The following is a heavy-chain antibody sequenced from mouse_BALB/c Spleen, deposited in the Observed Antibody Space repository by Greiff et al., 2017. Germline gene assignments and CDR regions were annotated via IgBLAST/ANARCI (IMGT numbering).Heavy chain of an antibody. CDR2: ISTYNGNT. J-gene: IGHJ4*01. V-gene: IGHV1-67*01. Sequence: VKLVESGPEVVRPGVSVKISCKGSGYTFTDYAMHWVKQSHAKSLEWIGVISTYNGNTNYNQKFKGKATMTVDKSSSTAYMELARLTSEDSAIYYCADHGPGDYYAMDYWGQGTSVTVSS. CDR1: GYTFTDYA. CDR3: ADHGPGDYYAMDY.